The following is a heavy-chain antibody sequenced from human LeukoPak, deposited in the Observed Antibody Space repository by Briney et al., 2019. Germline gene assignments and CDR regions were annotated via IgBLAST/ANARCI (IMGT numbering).Heavy chain of an antibody. CDR3: ARESGSGSYFDY. CDR1: GGSFSGYY. J-gene: IGHJ4*02. Sequence: SETLSLTCAVYGGSFSGYYWSWIRQPPGKGLEWIGEINHSGSTNYNPSLKSRVTMSVDTSKNEFSLKMSSVTAADTAVYYCARESGSGSYFDYWGQGTLVTVSS. V-gene: IGHV4-34*01. CDR2: INHSGST. D-gene: IGHD3-10*01.